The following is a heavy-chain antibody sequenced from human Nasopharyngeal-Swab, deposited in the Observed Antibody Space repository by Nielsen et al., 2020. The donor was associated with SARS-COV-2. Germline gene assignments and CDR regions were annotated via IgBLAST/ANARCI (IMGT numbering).Heavy chain of an antibody. V-gene: IGHV1-46*01. CDR3: ARVRSPITMVRGIINPSYYFDC. CDR1: GHTFTDHF. J-gene: IGHJ4*02. Sequence: ASVKVSCKASGHTFTDHFMHWVRQAPGQGLEWMGIINPSGCSTTYAQKFQGRVTMTSATSTTTVYLELSSLRSEDTAVYYCARVRSPITMVRGIINPSYYFDCWGQGTLVTVSS. CDR2: INPSGCST. D-gene: IGHD3-10*01.